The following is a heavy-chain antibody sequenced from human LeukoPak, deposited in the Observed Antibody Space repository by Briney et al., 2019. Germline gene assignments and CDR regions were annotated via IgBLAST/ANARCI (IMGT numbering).Heavy chain of an antibody. D-gene: IGHD1-26*01. V-gene: IGHV4-59*08. J-gene: IGHJ2*01. Sequence: KPSETLSLTCTVSGGSISSYYWSWIRQPPGKGLEWIGYIYYSGSTNYNPSLKSRVTISVDTSKNQFSLKLSSVTAADTAVYYCARGWFGSDWYFDLWGRGTLVTVSS. CDR3: ARGWFGSDWYFDL. CDR2: IYYSGST. CDR1: GGSISSYY.